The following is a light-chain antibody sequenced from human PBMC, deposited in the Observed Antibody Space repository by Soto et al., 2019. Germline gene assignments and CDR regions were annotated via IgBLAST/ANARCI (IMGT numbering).Light chain of an antibody. CDR1: QGIGNY. CDR2: AAS. V-gene: IGKV1-27*01. J-gene: IGKJ3*01. Sequence: DIQMTQSPSSLSASVGDRVTITCRASQGIGNYLAWYQQRPGKVPKLLIYAASTLQSGVPSRFSGSGSGTDFTLTISSLLSEDVATYYCQNLDSAAFTFGPGITVDIK. CDR3: QNLDSAAFT.